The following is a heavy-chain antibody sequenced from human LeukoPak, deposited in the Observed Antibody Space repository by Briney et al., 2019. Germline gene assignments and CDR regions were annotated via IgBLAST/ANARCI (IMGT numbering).Heavy chain of an antibody. CDR2: ILPGGGEI. Sequence: GGSLRLSCEASGFNFHTYGMTWVRQAPGKGLEWVSSILPGGGEIHYADSVRGRFTISRDNSKSTLSLQMNSLRAEDKAIYYCASYRQVLLPFESWGQGTLVTGAS. V-gene: IGHV3-23*01. J-gene: IGHJ4*02. CDR3: ASYRQVLLPFES. CDR1: GFNFHTYG. D-gene: IGHD2-8*02.